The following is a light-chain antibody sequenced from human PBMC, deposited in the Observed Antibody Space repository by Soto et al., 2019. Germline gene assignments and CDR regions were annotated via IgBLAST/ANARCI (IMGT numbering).Light chain of an antibody. V-gene: IGLV2-8*01. CDR1: SSDVGAYNY. Sequence: QSVLTQPPSAYGSPGQSVTISCTGASSDVGAYNYVSWYQQHPGKAPKLTIYEVSKRPSGVPDRFSGSKSGNTASLTVSGLQAEDEADYYCSSYAGSNNFFYVLGTGTKVTVL. CDR3: SSYAGSNNFFYV. J-gene: IGLJ1*01. CDR2: EVS.